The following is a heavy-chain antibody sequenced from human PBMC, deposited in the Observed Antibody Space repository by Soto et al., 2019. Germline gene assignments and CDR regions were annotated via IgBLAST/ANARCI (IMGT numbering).Heavy chain of an antibody. CDR2: INSNSGGT. Sequence: ASVNVSCKSSGYTFTGYYIHWGRQAPGQGLECMGWINSNSGGTNYAQKFQGRVTMTRDTSISTAYIELSRLRSDDTAVYYCARDKGDFWSGYPLNWFDPWGQGTLVTVSS. V-gene: IGHV1-2*02. CDR1: GYTFTGYY. CDR3: ARDKGDFWSGYPLNWFDP. D-gene: IGHD3-3*01. J-gene: IGHJ5*02.